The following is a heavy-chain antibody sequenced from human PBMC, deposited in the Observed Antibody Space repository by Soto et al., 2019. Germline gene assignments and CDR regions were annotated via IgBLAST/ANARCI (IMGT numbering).Heavy chain of an antibody. CDR3: ARAGYSYGYDYHFDY. J-gene: IGHJ4*02. CDR1: GFTFSSYW. CDR2: IKQDGSEK. V-gene: IGHV3-7*03. Sequence: LRLSCAASGFTFSSYWVSWVRQAPGKGLEWVANIKQDGSEKYYVDSVKGRFTISRDNAKNSLYLQMNSLRAEDTAVYYCARAGYSYGYDYHFDYWGQGTLVTVSS. D-gene: IGHD5-18*01.